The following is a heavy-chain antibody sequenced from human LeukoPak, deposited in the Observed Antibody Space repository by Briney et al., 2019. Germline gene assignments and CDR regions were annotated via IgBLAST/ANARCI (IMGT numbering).Heavy chain of an antibody. J-gene: IGHJ1*01. D-gene: IGHD6-13*01. CDR3: AGAGAITATGTGYFQH. CDR2: ISYSEST. Sequence: PSQTLSLTCDVSGASVSSGGYYWSWIRQHPGEGLEWIGYISYSESTYYKPSLKSRVNISIDTSKNQFSLKLSSVTAADTAVYYCAGAGAITATGTGYFQHWGQGTLVTVSS. V-gene: IGHV4-31*11. CDR1: GASVSSGGYY.